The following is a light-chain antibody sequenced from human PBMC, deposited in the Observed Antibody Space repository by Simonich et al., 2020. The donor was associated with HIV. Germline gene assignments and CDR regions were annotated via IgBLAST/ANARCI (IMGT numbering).Light chain of an antibody. CDR2: DVK. CDR1: SRDVGGYNY. J-gene: IGLJ3*02. V-gene: IGLV2-8*01. CDR3: SSYADSNNLL. Sequence: QSALTQPPSASGSPGQSVTISCTGTSRDVGGYNYVSWYQQHPGKAPQLMNYDVKKRPAGVSNRFSGTKSANTASLTISGLQAEDEADYYCSSYADSNNLLFGGGTRLTVL.